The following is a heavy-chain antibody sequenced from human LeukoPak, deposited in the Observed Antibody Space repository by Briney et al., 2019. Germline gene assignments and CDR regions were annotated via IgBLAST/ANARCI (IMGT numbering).Heavy chain of an antibody. CDR3: ARDGGGVGVVIIGPGYYYMDV. V-gene: IGHV1-24*01. D-gene: IGHD3-3*01. CDR2: FDPEDGET. Sequence: ASVKVSCKVSGYTLTELSMHWVRQAPGKGLEWMGGFDPEDGETIYAQKFQGRVTMTEDTSTDTAYMELSSLRSEDTAVYYCARDGGGVGVVIIGPGYYYMDVWGKGTTVTVSS. J-gene: IGHJ6*03. CDR1: GYTLTELS.